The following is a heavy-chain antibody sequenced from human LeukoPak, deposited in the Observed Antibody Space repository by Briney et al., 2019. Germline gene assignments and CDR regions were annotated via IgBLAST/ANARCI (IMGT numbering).Heavy chain of an antibody. V-gene: IGHV4-59*01. CDR1: GGSISSYY. Sequence: SETLSLTCTVSGGSISSYYWSWIRQPPGKGLEWIGYIYYSESTNYNPSLKSRVTISVDTSKNQFSLKLGSVTAADTAVYYCARDATIFGVVTYYFDYWGQGTLVTVSS. CDR2: IYYSEST. J-gene: IGHJ4*02. D-gene: IGHD3-3*01. CDR3: ARDATIFGVVTYYFDY.